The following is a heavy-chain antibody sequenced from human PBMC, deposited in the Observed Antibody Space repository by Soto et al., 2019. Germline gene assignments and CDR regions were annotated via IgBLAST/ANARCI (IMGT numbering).Heavy chain of an antibody. J-gene: IGHJ3*02. D-gene: IGHD6-19*01. CDR2: MNPNSGNT. V-gene: IGHV1-8*01. Sequence: QVQLVQSGAEVKRSGASVRISCKASGYTFNRHDINWVRQATGQGPEWIGWMNPNSGNTGYAQKFQGRVTMTRDSSITTAYMDLSSLTSDDTAIYYCAREGLYGSIQDNTFDIWGQGTIVSVSS. CDR1: GYTFNRHD. CDR3: AREGLYGSIQDNTFDI.